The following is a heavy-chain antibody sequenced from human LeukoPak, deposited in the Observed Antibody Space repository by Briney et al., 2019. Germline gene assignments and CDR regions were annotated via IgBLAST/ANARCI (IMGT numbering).Heavy chain of an antibody. CDR1: GFTFDDYA. CDR3: LSGPGH. J-gene: IGHJ4*02. Sequence: GGSLRLSCAASGFTFDDYAMHWVRQAPGKGLEWVSLISGDGGSTYYADSVKGRFTISRDNAKNSLYLQMNILRAEDTAVFYCLSGPGHCGQGTLVTVSS. CDR2: ISGDGGST. D-gene: IGHD6-25*01. V-gene: IGHV3-43*02.